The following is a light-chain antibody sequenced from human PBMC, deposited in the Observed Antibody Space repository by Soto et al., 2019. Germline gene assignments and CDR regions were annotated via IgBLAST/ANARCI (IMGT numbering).Light chain of an antibody. CDR1: SSGVENYNL. V-gene: IGLV2-23*01. J-gene: IGLJ2*01. CDR2: EGS. CDR3: SSYVGAVV. Sequence: QSALTQPASVSRSPGQSITLSCTRTSSGVENYNLVSWYQHRPGKAPKLIIYEGSQRPSGASDRFSGSESGNTASLTISGLRAEDEADYYCSSYVGAVVFGGGTKLTVL.